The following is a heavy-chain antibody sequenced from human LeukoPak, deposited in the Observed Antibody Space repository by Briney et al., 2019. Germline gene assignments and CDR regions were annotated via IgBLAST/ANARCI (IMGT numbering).Heavy chain of an antibody. CDR2: INPSGGST. Sequence: ASVKVSCKASGYTFTSYGISWVRQAPGQGLEWMGIINPSGGSTSYAQKFQGRVTMTRDTSTSTVYMELSSLRSEDTAVYYCARGEYSSGAYNWFDPWDQGTLVTVSS. CDR1: GYTFTSYG. CDR3: ARGEYSSGAYNWFDP. D-gene: IGHD6-19*01. V-gene: IGHV1-46*01. J-gene: IGHJ5*02.